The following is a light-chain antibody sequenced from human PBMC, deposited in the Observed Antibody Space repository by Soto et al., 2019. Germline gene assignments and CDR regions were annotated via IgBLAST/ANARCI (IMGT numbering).Light chain of an antibody. Sequence: EIVLTQSPGTLSLSPGERATLSCRASQSVSSSFLTWYQQKPGQAPRLLIYGASSRATGIPDRFSGSGSGTDFTLTISRLQSEDFAVYDCQQHNNWPRTFGQGTKVDIK. CDR3: QQHNNWPRT. CDR2: GAS. CDR1: QSVSSSF. J-gene: IGKJ1*01. V-gene: IGKV3-20*01.